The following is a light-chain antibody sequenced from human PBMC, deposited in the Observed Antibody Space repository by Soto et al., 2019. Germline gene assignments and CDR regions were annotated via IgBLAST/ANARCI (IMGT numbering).Light chain of an antibody. CDR2: AKN. J-gene: IGLJ2*01. CDR3: NSRDSSGNHLV. Sequence: SSELTQDPVVSVALGQTVRITCQGDSLRSYYASWYQQKPGQAPVLVIYAKNNRPSGIPDRFSGSSSGNTASLTITGAQAEDEADYYCNSRDSSGNHLVFGGGTKVTVL. V-gene: IGLV3-19*01. CDR1: SLRSYY.